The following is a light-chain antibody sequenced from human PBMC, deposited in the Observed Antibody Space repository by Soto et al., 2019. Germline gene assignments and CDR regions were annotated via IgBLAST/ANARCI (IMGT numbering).Light chain of an antibody. Sequence: AIQLTQSPSSLSASVGDRVTITCRASQDIRSALGWYQQKPGKVPKLLIYAASTLKSGVPSRFRGSRSGTDFTLTISSLQPEDFATYYCLLDFSYFWAFGQGTKLELK. CDR3: LLDFSYFWA. V-gene: IGKV1-6*01. CDR1: QDIRSA. CDR2: AAS. J-gene: IGKJ1*01.